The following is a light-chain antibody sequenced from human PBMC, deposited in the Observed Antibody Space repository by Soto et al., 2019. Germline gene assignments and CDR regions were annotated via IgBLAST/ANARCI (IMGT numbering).Light chain of an antibody. J-gene: IGKJ2*01. Sequence: DIQMTQSPSTLSASVGDRVTITCRASQSISSWLAWYQQKPGKAPKLLIYKASSLESGVPSRFSCSGSGTEFTLTISSLQPDDFATDYCQQYNSYSPYTFGQGTKLEIK. V-gene: IGKV1-5*03. CDR1: QSISSW. CDR3: QQYNSYSPYT. CDR2: KAS.